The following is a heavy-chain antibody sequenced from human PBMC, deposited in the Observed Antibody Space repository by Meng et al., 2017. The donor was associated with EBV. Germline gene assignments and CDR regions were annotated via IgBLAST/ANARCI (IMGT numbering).Heavy chain of an antibody. CDR3: ARVGIAVAGTGDY. D-gene: IGHD6-19*01. CDR1: GYTFTGYY. CDR2: INPNSGGT. V-gene: IGHV1-2*06. Sequence: QVQLVEAGGEVKKPGASVKVSCKASGYTFTGYYMHWVRQAPGQGLEWMGRINPNSGGTNYAQKFQGRGTMTRDTSISTAYMELSRLRSDDTAVYYCARVGIAVAGTGDYWGQGTLVTVSS. J-gene: IGHJ4*02.